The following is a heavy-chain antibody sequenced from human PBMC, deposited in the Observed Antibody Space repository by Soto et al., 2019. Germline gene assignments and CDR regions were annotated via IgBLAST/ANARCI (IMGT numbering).Heavy chain of an antibody. J-gene: IGHJ4*02. CDR2: ISYDGSNK. Sequence: LRLSCAASGFTFSSYAMHWVRQAPGKGLEWVAVISYDGSNKYYADSVKGRFTISRDNSKNTLHLQMNSLRAEDTAVYYCAREDASGYSYLDYWGQGTLVTVSS. V-gene: IGHV3-30-3*01. D-gene: IGHD5-18*01. CDR1: GFTFSSYA. CDR3: AREDASGYSYLDY.